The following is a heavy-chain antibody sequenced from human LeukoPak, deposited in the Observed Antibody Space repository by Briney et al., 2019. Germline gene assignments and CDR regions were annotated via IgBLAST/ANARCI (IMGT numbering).Heavy chain of an antibody. CDR3: ARGHPYDISTIDVEWYFDY. D-gene: IGHD3-9*01. Sequence: WASVKVSCKASGYTFTGYYMHWVRQAPGQGLEWMGWINPNSGGTNYAQKFQGRVTMTRDTSISTAYMELSRLRSDDTAVYYCARGHPYDISTIDVEWYFDYWGQGTLVTVSS. CDR1: GYTFTGYY. J-gene: IGHJ4*02. CDR2: INPNSGGT. V-gene: IGHV1-2*02.